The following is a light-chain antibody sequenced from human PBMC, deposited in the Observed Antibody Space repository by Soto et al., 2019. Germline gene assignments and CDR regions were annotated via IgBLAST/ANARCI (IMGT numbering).Light chain of an antibody. V-gene: IGLV2-8*01. CDR2: GVS. CDR1: SSDVGDHNS. CDR3: SSYAGSDNYV. J-gene: IGLJ1*01. Sequence: QSALTQPPSASGSPGQSVTISCSGTSSDVGDHNSVSWYQQHPGKAPKLMIWGVSKRPSGVPDRFSGSKSGNTASLTVSGLQAEDEADYYCSSYAGSDNYVFGTGTKVTVL.